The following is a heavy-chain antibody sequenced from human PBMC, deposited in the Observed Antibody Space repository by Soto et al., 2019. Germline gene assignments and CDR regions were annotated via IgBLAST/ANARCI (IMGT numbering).Heavy chain of an antibody. CDR1: GFTFSSYA. Sequence: EVQLLESGGGLVQPGGSLRLSCAASGFTFSSYAMSWVRQAPGKWLEWVSAISGSGGSTYYAGSVKGRFTISRDNSKNTLYLQMNSLRAEDKAVYYCAPQVARGGGYWGQGTLVTVSS. J-gene: IGHJ4*02. D-gene: IGHD3-10*01. CDR3: APQVARGGGY. CDR2: ISGSGGST. V-gene: IGHV3-23*01.